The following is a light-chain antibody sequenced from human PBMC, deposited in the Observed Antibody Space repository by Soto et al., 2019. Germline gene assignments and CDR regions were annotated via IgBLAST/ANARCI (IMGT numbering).Light chain of an antibody. CDR3: LQDYNYPLT. CDR2: SAS. CDR1: QGIRND. Sequence: AIQMTQSPSSLSASVGDRVTITCRASQGIRNDLGWYQQKPGKAPKLLIYSASNLQSGVPSRFSGSGSGTDFTLNNSSLQPEDFATYYCLQDYNYPLTFGPGTKVDIK. V-gene: IGKV1-6*01. J-gene: IGKJ3*01.